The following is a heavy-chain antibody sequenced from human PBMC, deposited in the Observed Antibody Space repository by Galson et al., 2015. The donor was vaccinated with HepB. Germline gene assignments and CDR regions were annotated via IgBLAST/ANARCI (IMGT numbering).Heavy chain of an antibody. Sequence: SLRLSCAASGFTFSAHPMIWVRQAPGKGLECVSYISSTSSTMLYADSVKGRFTISRDNAKNLLYLQMSSLRDDDMAVYYCARVVESLVGGDYWGQGTLVTVSS. CDR2: ISSTSSTM. J-gene: IGHJ4*02. CDR1: GFTFSAHP. CDR3: ARVVESLVGGDY. V-gene: IGHV3-48*02. D-gene: IGHD1-26*01.